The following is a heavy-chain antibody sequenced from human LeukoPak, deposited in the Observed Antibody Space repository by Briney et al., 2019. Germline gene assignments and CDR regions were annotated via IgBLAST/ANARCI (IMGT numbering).Heavy chain of an antibody. J-gene: IGHJ4*02. V-gene: IGHV4-39*01. CDR1: GGSISSSSYY. CDR3: ARALQDHYDILTGPDY. CDR2: IYYSGST. D-gene: IGHD3-9*01. Sequence: SETLSLICIVSGGSISSSSYYWGWIRQPPGKGLEWIGSIYYSGSTYYNPSLKSRVTISVDTSKNQFSLKLSSVTAADTAVYYCARALQDHYDILTGPDYWGQGTLVTVSS.